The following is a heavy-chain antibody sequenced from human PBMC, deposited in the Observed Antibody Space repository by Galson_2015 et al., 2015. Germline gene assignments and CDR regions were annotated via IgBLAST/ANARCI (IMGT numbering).Heavy chain of an antibody. CDR2: ISYDGSNK. CDR1: GFTFSSYA. Sequence: SLRLSCAASGFTFSSYAMHWVRQAPGKGLEWVAVISYDGSNKYYADSVKGRFTISRDNSKNTLYLQMNSLRAEDTAVYYCAKIGYYDILTGYYDYWGQGTLVTVSS. CDR3: AKIGYYDILTGYYDY. J-gene: IGHJ4*02. V-gene: IGHV3-30*18. D-gene: IGHD3-9*01.